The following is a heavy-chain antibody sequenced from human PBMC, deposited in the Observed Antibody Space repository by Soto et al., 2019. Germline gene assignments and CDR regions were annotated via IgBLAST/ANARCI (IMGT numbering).Heavy chain of an antibody. CDR2: IYYSGST. D-gene: IGHD5-18*01. V-gene: IGHV4-39*01. Sequence: SETLSLTCTVSGGSISSSSYYWGWIRQPPGKGLEWIGSIYYSGSTYYNPSLKSRVTISVDTSKNQFSLKLSSVTAADTAVYYCARHSSGYSYGYAGYWGQGTLVTVSS. CDR3: ARHSSGYSYGYAGY. J-gene: IGHJ4*02. CDR1: GGSISSSSYY.